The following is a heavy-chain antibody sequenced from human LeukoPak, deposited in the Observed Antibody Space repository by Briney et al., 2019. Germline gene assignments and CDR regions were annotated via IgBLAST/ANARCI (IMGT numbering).Heavy chain of an antibody. CDR2: INPSDGST. CDR1: GYTFTVYH. V-gene: IGHV1-46*01. J-gene: IGHJ4*02. Sequence: ASVKVSCKASGYTFTVYHMHWVRQAPGQGLEWMGIINPSDGSTTYAQKFQGRVSITRDMSTSTTYMELSSLRSDDTAVYYCARSVTIFGVATLGYWGQGTPVTVSS. CDR3: ARSVTIFGVATLGY. D-gene: IGHD3-3*01.